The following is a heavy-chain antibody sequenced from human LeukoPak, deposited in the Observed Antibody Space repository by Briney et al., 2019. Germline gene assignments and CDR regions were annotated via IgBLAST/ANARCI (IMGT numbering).Heavy chain of an antibody. CDR1: GGTFSSYA. CDR3: ARGYCSGGSCYSN. Sequence: SVKVSCKASGGTFSSYAISWVRQAPGQGLEWMGGITPIFGTANYAQKFQGRVTITADESTSTAYMELSSLRSEDTAVYYCARGYCSGGSCYSNWGQGTLVTVSS. CDR2: ITPIFGTA. D-gene: IGHD2-15*01. J-gene: IGHJ4*02. V-gene: IGHV1-69*13.